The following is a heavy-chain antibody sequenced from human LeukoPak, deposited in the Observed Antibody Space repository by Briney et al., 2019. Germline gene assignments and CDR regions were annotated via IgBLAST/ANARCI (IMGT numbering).Heavy chain of an antibody. Sequence: PGGSLRLSCAASGFTFSSYGMHWVRQAPGKGLEGVAFIRYDGSNKYHADSGKGRFTISRDNSKNTLYLQMNSLRAEDTAVYYCARGGDIVVVVAATPAFDIWGQGTMVTVS. J-gene: IGHJ3*02. CDR3: ARGGDIVVVVAATPAFDI. CDR2: IRYDGSNK. D-gene: IGHD2-15*01. V-gene: IGHV3-30*02. CDR1: GFTFSSYG.